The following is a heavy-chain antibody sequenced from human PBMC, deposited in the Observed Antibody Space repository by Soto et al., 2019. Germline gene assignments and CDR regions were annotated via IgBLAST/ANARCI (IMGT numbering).Heavy chain of an antibody. V-gene: IGHV4-59*08. D-gene: IGHD6-13*01. CDR2: LYYGRSA. J-gene: IGHJ5*02. Sequence: PSETLSLTCAVSGDSISSYYCMWIRQPPGKGLESIGYLYYGRSANYNPSLKSRVTMSVDTSTNQCSLTLSSVTAADTAVYYCARHHSSSWYTAAWFDPWGQGTLVTVSS. CDR1: GDSISSYY. CDR3: ARHHSSSWYTAAWFDP.